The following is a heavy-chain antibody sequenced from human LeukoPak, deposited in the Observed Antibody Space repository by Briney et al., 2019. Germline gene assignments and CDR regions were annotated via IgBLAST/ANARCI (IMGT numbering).Heavy chain of an antibody. CDR2: IGASGGGT. D-gene: IGHD3-22*01. J-gene: IGHJ4*02. CDR1: GLTLSNYG. CDR3: AKRGVVIRVILVGFHKEAYYFDS. Sequence: GGSLRLSCAVSGLTLSNYGMSWVRQAPGKGLEWVAGIGASGGGTNYADSVKGRFTIPRDNPKNTLYLQMNSLRAEDTAVYFCAKRGVVIRVILVGFHKEAYYFDSWGQGALVTVSS. V-gene: IGHV3-23*01.